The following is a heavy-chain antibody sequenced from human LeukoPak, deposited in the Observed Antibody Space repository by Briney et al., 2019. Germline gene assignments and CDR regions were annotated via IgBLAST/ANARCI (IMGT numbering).Heavy chain of an antibody. V-gene: IGHV1-18*01. D-gene: IGHD2-21*02. CDR1: GYTFGIYG. J-gene: IGHJ5*02. Sequence: GSVKVSCKASGYTFGIYGIRWVRQAPGQGLEWMAWISPYDGDTNYAQKFEGRVTMTTETSTNTAYMELRSLRSDDTAIYYCARDYCTRGGDCYKEDLFDPWGQGTLVTVSA. CDR2: ISPYDGDT. CDR3: ARDYCTRGGDCYKEDLFDP.